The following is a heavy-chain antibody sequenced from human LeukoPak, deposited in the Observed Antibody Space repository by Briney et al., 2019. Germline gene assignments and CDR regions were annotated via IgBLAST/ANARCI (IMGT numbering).Heavy chain of an antibody. CDR2: ISSSGSGSTK. J-gene: IGHJ4*02. V-gene: IGHV3-48*03. D-gene: IGHD6-19*01. Sequence: PGGSLRLSCAASGFTFSSYDMNWVRQAPGKGLEWVSYISSSGSGSTKFYADSVKGRFTISRDNAENSLYLQMSSLRVEDTAVYYCARDREFSSGWYFDNWGQGTLVTASS. CDR3: ARDREFSSGWYFDN. CDR1: GFTFSSYD.